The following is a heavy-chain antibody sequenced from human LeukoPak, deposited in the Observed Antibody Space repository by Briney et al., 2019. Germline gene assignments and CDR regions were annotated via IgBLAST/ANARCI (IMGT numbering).Heavy chain of an antibody. V-gene: IGHV1-2*02. CDR2: INPKNAGT. D-gene: IGHD6-13*01. Sequence: ASVKVSCKASGYTFTGHYLHWVRQAPGQGLEWMGWINPKNAGTNFAQRFQGRVTMTRDTSISTVYMELSRLRSDDTALYYCARTLYIAAVPGGFDYCGQGSLVTVSS. CDR3: ARTLYIAAVPGGFDY. J-gene: IGHJ4*02. CDR1: GYTFTGHY.